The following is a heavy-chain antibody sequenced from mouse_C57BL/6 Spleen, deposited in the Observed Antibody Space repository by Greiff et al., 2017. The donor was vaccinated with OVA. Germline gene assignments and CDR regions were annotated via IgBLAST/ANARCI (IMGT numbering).Heavy chain of an antibody. J-gene: IGHJ2*01. Sequence: QVQLQQSGAELVRPGASVTLSCKASGYTFTDYEMHWVKQTPVHGLEWIGAIDPETGGTAYNQKFKGKAILTADKSSSTAYMELRSLTSEDSAVYYCTRGHEYTHFDYWGQGTTLTVSS. CDR3: TRGHEYTHFDY. CDR2: IDPETGGT. V-gene: IGHV1-15*01. CDR1: GYTFTDYE. D-gene: IGHD5-1*01.